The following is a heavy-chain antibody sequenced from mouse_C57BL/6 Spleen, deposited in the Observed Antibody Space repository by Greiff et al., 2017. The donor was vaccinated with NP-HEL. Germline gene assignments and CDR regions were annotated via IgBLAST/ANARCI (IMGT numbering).Heavy chain of an antibody. D-gene: IGHD2-4*01. CDR1: GFTFTDYY. V-gene: IGHV7-3*01. Sequence: EVKLVESGGGLVQPGGSLSLSCAASGFTFTDYYMSWVRQPPGKALEWLGFIRNKANGYTTEYSASVKGRFTISRDNSQSILYLQMNALRAEDSATYYCARYYDDYLAYWGQGTLVTVSA. CDR3: ARYYDDYLAY. J-gene: IGHJ3*01. CDR2: IRNKANGYTT.